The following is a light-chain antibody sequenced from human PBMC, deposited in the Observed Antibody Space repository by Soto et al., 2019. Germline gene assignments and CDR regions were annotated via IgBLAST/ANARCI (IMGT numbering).Light chain of an antibody. CDR2: GVS. V-gene: IGKV3-11*01. J-gene: IGKJ2*01. CDR3: QQRDNWPRT. Sequence: EIVLTQSPATLSLSPGDIATLSCRASQSVNNYLAWFQQKPGQPPRLLIYGVSNRATGIPARFSGSGSGTDFTLTIGSLGPEDSAVYYCQQRDNWPRTFGQGTKVEIK. CDR1: QSVNNY.